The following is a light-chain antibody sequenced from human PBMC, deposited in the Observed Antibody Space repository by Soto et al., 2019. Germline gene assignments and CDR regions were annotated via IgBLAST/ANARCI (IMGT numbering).Light chain of an antibody. V-gene: IGKV1-8*01. CDR1: QDITNF. J-gene: IGKJ1*01. CDR2: AAS. Sequence: AIRVTQSPSSFSASTGDRVTITCRASQDITNFLAWYQQKPGKAPQLLIYAASTLQSGVPSRFSGSGSGTDFTLTISRLQSEGFATYYCQQYYTYPRAFGQGTKVESK. CDR3: QQYYTYPRA.